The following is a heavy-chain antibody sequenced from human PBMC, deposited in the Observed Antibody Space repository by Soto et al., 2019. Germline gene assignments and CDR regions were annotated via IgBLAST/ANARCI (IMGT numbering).Heavy chain of an antibody. CDR2: MFYSGST. CDR3: ANNNGYGHFDS. CDR1: GASISSGRSY. Sequence: SETLSLTCTVSGASISSGRSYWSWIRQHPGKGLEWIGYMFYSGSTYYHPSLKSRVNISADTSKNQFSLRLTSVTPADTAVYYCANNNGYGHFDSWGQGTLVTVSS. V-gene: IGHV4-31*03. D-gene: IGHD5-12*01. J-gene: IGHJ4*02.